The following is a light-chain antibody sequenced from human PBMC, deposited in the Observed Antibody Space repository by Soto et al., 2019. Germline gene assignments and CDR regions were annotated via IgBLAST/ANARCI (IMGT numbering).Light chain of an antibody. CDR3: TSYTGSSTLDV. CDR2: EVS. V-gene: IGLV2-14*01. Sequence: QSALAQPASVSGSPGQSITISCTGTSSDVGGYNYVSWYQQHPGKAPKLIIYEVSNRPTGVSNRFSGSKSGHTASLTISGLQSEDEADYFCTSYTGSSTLDVFGTGTKVTV. CDR1: SSDVGGYNY. J-gene: IGLJ1*01.